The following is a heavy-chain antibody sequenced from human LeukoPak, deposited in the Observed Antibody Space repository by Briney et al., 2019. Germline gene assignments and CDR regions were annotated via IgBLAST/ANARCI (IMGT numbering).Heavy chain of an antibody. V-gene: IGHV3-13*04. J-gene: IGHJ4*02. CDR1: GFTFSSYD. D-gene: IGHD3-10*01. CDR3: ARGTIVRGVVFDY. Sequence: SGGSLRLSCAASGFTFSSYDMHWVRQVTGKGLEWVSVIGNAGDTYYPGSVKGRFTISRENAKNSLYLQMNSLRAADTAVYYCARGTIVRGVVFDYWGQGTLVTVSS. CDR2: IGNAGDT.